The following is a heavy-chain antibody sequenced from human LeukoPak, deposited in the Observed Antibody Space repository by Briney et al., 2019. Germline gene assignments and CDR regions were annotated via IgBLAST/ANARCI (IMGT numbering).Heavy chain of an antibody. CDR2: IRSKTDGGTA. V-gene: IGHV3-15*05. Sequence: PGGSLRLSCVASEFTFSNAWMSWVRQAPGKGLEWVGRIRSKTDGGTADYAAPVKGRFTISRDDSKNTLYLQMNSLKTEDTAVYYCTTDRRLSSSFRPNYYYGMDIWGHGTTVTVSS. J-gene: IGHJ6*02. D-gene: IGHD6-13*01. CDR1: EFTFSNAW. CDR3: TTDRRLSSSFRPNYYYGMDI.